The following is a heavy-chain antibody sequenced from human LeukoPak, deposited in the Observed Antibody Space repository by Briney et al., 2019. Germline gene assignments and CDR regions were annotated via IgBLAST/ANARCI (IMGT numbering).Heavy chain of an antibody. V-gene: IGHV1-2*06. CDR1: GYTFTSYD. D-gene: IGHD1-7*01. CDR3: ARGGQTGTTRYNWFDP. CDR2: INPNSGGT. Sequence: GASVKVSCKASGYTFTSYDINWVRQAPGQGLEWMGRINPNSGGTNYAQKFQGRVTMTRDTSISTAYMELSRLRSDDTAVYYCARGGQTGTTRYNWFDPWGQGTLVTVSS. J-gene: IGHJ5*02.